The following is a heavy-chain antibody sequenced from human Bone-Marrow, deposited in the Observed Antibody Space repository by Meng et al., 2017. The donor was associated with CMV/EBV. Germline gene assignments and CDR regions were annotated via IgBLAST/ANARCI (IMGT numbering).Heavy chain of an antibody. D-gene: IGHD5-24*01. Sequence: GGSLRLSCAASGFIFSHYSMHWVRQAPGKGLEWVAVISYDGNNKFYADSVKGRFTISRDSSKKTLYLQMNSLRVEDTAVYYCVRDFAATMVWAFHIWGQGTMVTVSS. V-gene: IGHV3-30-3*01. CDR3: VRDFAATMVWAFHI. J-gene: IGHJ3*02. CDR1: GFIFSHYS. CDR2: ISYDGNNK.